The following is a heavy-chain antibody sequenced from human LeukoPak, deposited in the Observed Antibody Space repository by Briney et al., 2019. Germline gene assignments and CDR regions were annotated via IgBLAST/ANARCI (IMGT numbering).Heavy chain of an antibody. V-gene: IGHV1-69*13. CDR3: ARPPTVTTWDAFDI. CDR2: IIPIFGTA. D-gene: IGHD4-17*01. CDR1: GGTFSSYA. Sequence: GASVKVSCKASGGTFSSYAISWVRQAPGQGLEWMGGIIPIFGTANYAQKFQGRVTITADESTSTAYMELSSLRSEDTAVYHCARPPTVTTWDAFDIWGQGTMVTVSS. J-gene: IGHJ3*02.